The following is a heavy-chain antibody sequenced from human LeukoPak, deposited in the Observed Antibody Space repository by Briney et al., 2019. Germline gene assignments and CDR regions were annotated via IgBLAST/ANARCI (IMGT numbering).Heavy chain of an antibody. CDR2: IKTDGSEK. D-gene: IGHD5-24*01. J-gene: IGHJ6*03. CDR1: GFTFSSFW. Sequence: GGSLRLSCAASGFTFSSFWMAWVRQAPGKGLEWVANIKTDGSEKYYVDSVKGRFTISRDNAKNSLYLQMNSLRAEDTAVYYCARASRDGDYYYYMDVWGKGTTVTVSS. CDR3: ARASRDGDYYYYMDV. V-gene: IGHV3-7*01.